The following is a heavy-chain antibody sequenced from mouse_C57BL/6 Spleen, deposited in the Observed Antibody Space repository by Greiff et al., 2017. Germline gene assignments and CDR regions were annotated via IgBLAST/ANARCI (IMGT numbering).Heavy chain of an antibody. V-gene: IGHV5-6*01. CDR2: ISSGGSYT. J-gene: IGHJ2*01. D-gene: IGHD1-2*01. Sequence: EVQLVESGGDLVKPGGSLKLSCAASGFTFSSYGMSWVRQTPDKRLEWVATISSGGSYTYYPDSVKGRFTITRDTAKNTLYLQMSSLKSEDTAMYYCAIDQYYGFDYWGQGTTLTVSS. CDR3: AIDQYYGFDY. CDR1: GFTFSSYG.